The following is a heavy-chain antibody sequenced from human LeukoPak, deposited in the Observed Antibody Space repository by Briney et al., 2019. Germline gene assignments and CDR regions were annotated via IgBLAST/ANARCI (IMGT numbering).Heavy chain of an antibody. J-gene: IGHJ4*02. CDR3: ARALRIAARPVDY. V-gene: IGHV4-34*01. Sequence: PSETLSLTCAVYGGSFSGYYWSWIRQPPGKGLEWIGEINHSGSTNYNPSLKSRVTISVDTSKNQFSLKLSSVTAADTAVYYCARALRIAARPVDYWGQGTLVTVSS. D-gene: IGHD6-6*01. CDR2: INHSGST. CDR1: GGSFSGYY.